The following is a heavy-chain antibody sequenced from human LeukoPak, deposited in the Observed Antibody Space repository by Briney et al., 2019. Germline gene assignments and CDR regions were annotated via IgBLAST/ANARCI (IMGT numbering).Heavy chain of an antibody. CDR2: IYYSGNT. CDR1: GVSISSSNSY. D-gene: IGHD1-26*01. V-gene: IGHV4-39*02. Sequence: TSETLSLTCTVSGVSISSSNSYWGWIRQPPGKGLEWIGSIYYSGNTYYNASLKSQVSISIDTSKNQFSLNLTSVTASDTAVYYCAGERGPYYHYFDYWGQGTLVTVSS. CDR3: AGERGPYYHYFDY. J-gene: IGHJ4*02.